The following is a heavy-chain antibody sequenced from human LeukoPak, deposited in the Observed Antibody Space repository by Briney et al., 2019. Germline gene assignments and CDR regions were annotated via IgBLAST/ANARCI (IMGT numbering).Heavy chain of an antibody. J-gene: IGHJ3*02. Sequence: GGSLRLSCAASGFTFSSYEMNCVRQAPGKGREWGSYISSSGRTIYYADSVKGRFTISRDNAKNSLYLQMNSLRAEDTAVYYCAREVRGDILTGHYDAFDIWGQGTMVTVSS. CDR2: ISSSGRTI. V-gene: IGHV3-48*03. CDR3: AREVRGDILTGHYDAFDI. D-gene: IGHD3-9*01. CDR1: GFTFSSYE.